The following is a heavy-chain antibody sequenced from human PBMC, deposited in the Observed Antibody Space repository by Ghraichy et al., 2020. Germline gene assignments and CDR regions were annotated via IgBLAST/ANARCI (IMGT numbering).Heavy chain of an antibody. CDR3: LGVTKF. Sequence: GGSLRLSCAASGFTFRNIWMRWIRQAPGKGLEWVANLSPDGTQKYYVDSMKGRFSISSDNDKNSMFLQMNSLTADDTAVDYCLGVTKFWGQGTLFSVSS. CDR2: LSPDGTQK. V-gene: IGHV3-7*03. CDR1: GFTFRNIW. J-gene: IGHJ4*02.